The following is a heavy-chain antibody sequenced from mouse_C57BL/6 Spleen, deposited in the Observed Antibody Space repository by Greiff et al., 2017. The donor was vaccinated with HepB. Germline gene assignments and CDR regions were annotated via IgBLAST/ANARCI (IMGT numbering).Heavy chain of an antibody. V-gene: IGHV1-82*01. CDR1: GYAFSSSW. Sequence: VQLVESGPELVKPGASVKISCKASGYAFSSSWMNWVKQRPGKGLEWIGRIYPGDGDTNYNGKFKGKATLTADKSSSTAYMQLSSLTSEDSAVYFCARSEGAMDYWGQGTSVTVSS. CDR2: IYPGDGDT. CDR3: ARSEGAMDY. J-gene: IGHJ4*01.